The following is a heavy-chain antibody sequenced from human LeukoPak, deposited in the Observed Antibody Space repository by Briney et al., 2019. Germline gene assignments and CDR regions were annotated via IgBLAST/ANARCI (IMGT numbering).Heavy chain of an antibody. D-gene: IGHD2-2*01. V-gene: IGHV1-18*04. Sequence: GASVKVSSKASGYTFTSYGISWVRQAPGQGLEWSGWISAYNGNTNYAQKLQGRVTITADESTSTAYMELSSLRFEDTAVYYCARRHRYCSSTSCYEGAFDIWGQGTMVTVSS. CDR1: GYTFTSYG. CDR3: ARRHRYCSSTSCYEGAFDI. CDR2: ISAYNGNT. J-gene: IGHJ3*02.